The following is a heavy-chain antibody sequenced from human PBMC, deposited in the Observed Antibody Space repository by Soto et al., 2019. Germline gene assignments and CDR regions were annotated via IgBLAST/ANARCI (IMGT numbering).Heavy chain of an antibody. D-gene: IGHD3-22*01. CDR3: ARVGSSNYYDSTGHYFDY. J-gene: IGHJ4*02. V-gene: IGHV1-46*02. CDR2: INPNGGAT. CDR1: GYTFNGYY. Sequence: QVQLVQSGAEVKKPGASVKISCKASGYTFNGYYVHWVRQAPGQGLEWMGIINPNGGATGYAQNFQGRVRMTRDTSTSTVYMELSSLRSEDTAIYYCARVGSSNYYDSTGHYFDYWGQGTLVTVSS.